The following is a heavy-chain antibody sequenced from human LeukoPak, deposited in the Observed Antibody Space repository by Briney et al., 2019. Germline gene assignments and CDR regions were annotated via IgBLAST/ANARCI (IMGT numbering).Heavy chain of an antibody. CDR1: GGSIRSSYYY. Sequence: ETLSLTCTVSGGSIRSSYYYWGWIRQPPGKGLEWVSGIGGGGDTSYYADSVKGRFTISRDNSKNTLYLQMNSLRAEDTAVYFCAKQHYYDSISWFDPWGQGTLVTVSS. CDR3: AKQHYYDSISWFDP. D-gene: IGHD3-22*01. J-gene: IGHJ5*02. V-gene: IGHV3-23*01. CDR2: IGGGGDTS.